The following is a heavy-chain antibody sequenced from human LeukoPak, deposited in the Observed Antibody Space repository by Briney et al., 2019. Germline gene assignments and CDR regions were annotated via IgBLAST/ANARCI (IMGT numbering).Heavy chain of an antibody. Sequence: GASVKVSCKASGYTFTGYYMHWVRQAPGQGLEWMGWINPNSGGTNYAQKFQGRVTMTRDTSISTAYMELSRLRSDDTAVYYCARVARGCNSTSCYPFDYWGQGTLVTVSS. D-gene: IGHD2-2*01. V-gene: IGHV1-2*02. CDR1: GYTFTGYY. CDR3: ARVARGCNSTSCYPFDY. J-gene: IGHJ4*02. CDR2: INPNSGGT.